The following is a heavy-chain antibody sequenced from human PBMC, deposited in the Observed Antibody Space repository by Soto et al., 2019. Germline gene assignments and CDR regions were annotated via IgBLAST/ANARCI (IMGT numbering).Heavy chain of an antibody. Sequence: QVQLVESGGGVVQPGSSLRLSCATSGFTFSHHAMHWVRQAPGKGLQWVAQIWYDGSVKNYADSMKGRFTSARDSPKNPLFLHMTSLRVEDTAVYYCARDGQQLDPYAFDIWGQGTLVIVSS. CDR1: GFTFSHHA. D-gene: IGHD6-13*01. CDR2: IWYDGSVK. CDR3: ARDGQQLDPYAFDI. V-gene: IGHV3-33*01. J-gene: IGHJ3*02.